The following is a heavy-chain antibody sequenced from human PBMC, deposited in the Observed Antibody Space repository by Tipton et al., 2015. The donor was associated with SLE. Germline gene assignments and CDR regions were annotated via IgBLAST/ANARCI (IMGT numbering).Heavy chain of an antibody. CDR3: ARESGDSGYFDL. D-gene: IGHD1-26*01. V-gene: IGHV4-34*01. CDR2: INHSGST. CDR1: GFTFSDYY. J-gene: IGHJ2*01. Sequence: QLVQSGGGLVKPGGSLRLSCAASGFTFSDYYMSWIRQAPGKGLEWIGEINHSGSTNYNPSLKSRVTISVDRSKNQFSLKLSSVTAADTAVYYCARESGDSGYFDLWGRGTLVTVSS.